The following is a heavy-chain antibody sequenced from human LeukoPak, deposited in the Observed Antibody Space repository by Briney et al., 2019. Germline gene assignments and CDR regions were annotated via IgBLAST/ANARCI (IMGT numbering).Heavy chain of an antibody. J-gene: IGHJ5*02. V-gene: IGHV1-24*01. CDR2: FDPEVGEG. CDR1: GKTLSDLS. Sequence: ASVKVSCKVSGKTLSDLSIHWVRQVPGKGLEWMGGFDPEVGEGINAQKFQGRLTMTEDTSADIAYMELSGLRSEDTAVYYCARKGRVTATSNWFDPWGQGTLVTVSS. CDR3: ARKGRVTATSNWFDP. D-gene: IGHD2-15*01.